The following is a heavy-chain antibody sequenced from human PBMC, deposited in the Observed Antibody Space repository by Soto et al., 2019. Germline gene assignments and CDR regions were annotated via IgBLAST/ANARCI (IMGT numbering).Heavy chain of an antibody. J-gene: IGHJ4*02. V-gene: IGHV1-69*06. D-gene: IGHD3-22*01. Sequence: SVKVSCKASGGTFSSYAISWVRQAPGQGLEWMGGIIPIFGTANYAQKFQGRVTITADKSTSTAYMELGSLRSEDTAVFYCARAGNYDSSGSDYWGQGTLVTVSS. CDR3: ARAGNYDSSGSDY. CDR2: IIPIFGTA. CDR1: GGTFSSYA.